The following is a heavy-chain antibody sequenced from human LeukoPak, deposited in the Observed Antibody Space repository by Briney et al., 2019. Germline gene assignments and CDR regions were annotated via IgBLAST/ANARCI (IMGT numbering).Heavy chain of an antibody. CDR2: LRYDGTNK. J-gene: IGHJ4*02. D-gene: IGHD3-10*01. CDR1: GFTLSSSE. CDR3: AKGGDYYGSGSYYFDS. V-gene: IGHV3-30*02. Sequence: GGSLRLSCAASGFTLSSSEMHWVRQAPGKGLEWVALLRYDGTNKYYADSVKGRFSISRDNSKNTLYLQMNSLRAEDTAIYYCAKGGDYYGSGSYYFDSWGQGTLVTVSS.